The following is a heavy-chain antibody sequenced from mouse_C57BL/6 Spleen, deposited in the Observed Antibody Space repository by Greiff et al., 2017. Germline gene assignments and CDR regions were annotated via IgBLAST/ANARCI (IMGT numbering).Heavy chain of an antibody. D-gene: IGHD1-3*01. CDR3: TIIRAMDY. J-gene: IGHJ4*01. V-gene: IGHV1-15*01. CDR1: GYTFTDYE. CDR2: IDPETGGT. Sequence: VQLQQSGAELVRPGASVTLSCKASGYTFTDYEMHWVKQTPVHGLEWIGAIDPETGGTAYNQKFKGKAILTADKSSSTAYMELRSLTSEDSAVYYCTIIRAMDYWGQGTSVTVSS.